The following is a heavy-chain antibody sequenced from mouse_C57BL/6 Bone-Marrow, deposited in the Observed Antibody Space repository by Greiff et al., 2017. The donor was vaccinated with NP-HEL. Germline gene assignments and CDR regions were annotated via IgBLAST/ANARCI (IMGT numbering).Heavy chain of an antibody. V-gene: IGHV3-6*01. D-gene: IGHD1-1*01. J-gene: IGHJ4*01. CDR2: ISYDGSN. CDR3: ARWGYYGSSLYAMDY. CDR1: GYSITSGYY. Sequence: EVKLLESGPGLVKPSQSLSLTCSVTGYSITSGYYWNWIRQFPGNKLEWMGYISYDGSNNYNPSLKNRISLTRDTSKNQFFLKLNSVTTEDTATYYCARWGYYGSSLYAMDYWGQGTSVTVSS.